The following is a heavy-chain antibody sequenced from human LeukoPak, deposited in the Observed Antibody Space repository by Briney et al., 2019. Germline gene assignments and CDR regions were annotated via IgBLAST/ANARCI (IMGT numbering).Heavy chain of an antibody. V-gene: IGHV1-2*02. D-gene: IGHD2-2*01. Sequence: ASVKVSCKASGYTFTGYYTHWVRQAPGQGLEWMGWINPNSGGTNYAQKFQGRVTMTRDTSISTAYMELSRLRSDDTAVYYCARDYGVVVVPAAINWFDPWGQGTLVTVSS. J-gene: IGHJ5*02. CDR1: GYTFTGYY. CDR3: ARDYGVVVVPAAINWFDP. CDR2: INPNSGGT.